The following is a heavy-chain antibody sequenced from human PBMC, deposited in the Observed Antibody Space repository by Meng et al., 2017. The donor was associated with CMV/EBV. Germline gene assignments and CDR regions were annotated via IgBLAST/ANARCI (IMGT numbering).Heavy chain of an antibody. V-gene: IGHV4-34*01. CDR2: INHSGST. Sequence: GSLRLSCAVYGGSCSGYYWSWIRQPPGKGLEWIGEINHSGSTNYNPSLKSRVTISVDTSKNQFSLKLSSVTAADTAVYYCARGPTYYYYYGMDVWGQGTTVTVSS. CDR1: GGSCSGYY. CDR3: ARGPTYYYYYGMDV. J-gene: IGHJ6*02.